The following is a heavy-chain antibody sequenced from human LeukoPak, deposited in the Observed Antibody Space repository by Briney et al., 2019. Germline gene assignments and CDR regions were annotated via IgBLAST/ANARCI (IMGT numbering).Heavy chain of an antibody. J-gene: IGHJ4*02. D-gene: IGHD1-14*01. Sequence: GGTLRLSCAASGFTFSSYGMSWVRQAPGKGLEWVSAISGSGGSTYYADSVKGRFTISRDSSKNTLYLQMNSLRAEDTAVYYCARRAGIYSHPYDYWGQGTLVTVSS. CDR1: GFTFSSYG. CDR2: ISGSGGST. V-gene: IGHV3-23*01. CDR3: ARRAGIYSHPYDY.